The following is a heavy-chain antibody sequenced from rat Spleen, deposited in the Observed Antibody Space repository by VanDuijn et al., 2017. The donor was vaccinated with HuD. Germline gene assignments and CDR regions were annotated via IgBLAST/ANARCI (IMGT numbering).Heavy chain of an antibody. Sequence: EVQLVESDGGLVQPGRSLKLSCAASGFTFSDYYMAWVRQAPTKGLEWVASITNSGGSTYYPDSVKGRFTISRDNAQNTLYLQMDSLRSEDTATYFCAREAGLPFHYFDYWGQGVMVTVSS. J-gene: IGHJ2*01. D-gene: IGHD1-4*01. CDR3: AREAGLPFHYFDY. V-gene: IGHV5-25*01. CDR1: GFTFSDYY. CDR2: ITNSGGST.